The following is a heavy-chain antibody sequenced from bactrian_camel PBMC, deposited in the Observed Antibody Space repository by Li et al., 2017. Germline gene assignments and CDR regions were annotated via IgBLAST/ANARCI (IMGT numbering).Heavy chain of an antibody. Sequence: HVQLVESGGGLVQAGGSLRLSCAASGYCLAWYRQRPGKEREGVASIDGEGFTTVAPTLKGRFTISLNNAKNTLYLQMNSLKPEDTAMYYCAACGSINLNWIAVNYWGQGTQVTVS. J-gene: IGHJ4*01. CDR1: GYC. CDR2: IDGEGFT. CDR3: AACGSINLNWIAVNY. D-gene: IGHD8*01. V-gene: IGHV3S53*01.